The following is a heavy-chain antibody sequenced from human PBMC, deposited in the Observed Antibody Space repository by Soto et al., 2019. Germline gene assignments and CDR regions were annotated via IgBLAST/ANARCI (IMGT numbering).Heavy chain of an antibody. CDR3: AKERATTTAFDY. J-gene: IGHJ4*02. D-gene: IGHD4-17*01. CDR2: ITDNGGST. Sequence: PGGSLRLSCAASGFTFSRVGMGWVPQAPGKGLEWVSLITDNGGSTYYADSVKGRFTISRDNTKNTLFLQMNSLRAEDTAVYYCAKERATTTAFDYWGQGALVTVSS. CDR1: GFTFSRVG. V-gene: IGHV3-23*01.